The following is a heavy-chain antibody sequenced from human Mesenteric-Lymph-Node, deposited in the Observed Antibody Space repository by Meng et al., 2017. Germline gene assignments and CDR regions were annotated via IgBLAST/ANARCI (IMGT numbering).Heavy chain of an antibody. CDR2: ISYDGSNK. Sequence: GESLKISCAASGFTFSSYAMSWVRPAPGKGLEWVAVISYDGSNKYYADSVKGRFTISRDNSKNTLYLKMNSLRAEDTAVYYCARPQRYFDWIDYWGQGTLVTVSS. CDR1: GFTFSSYA. V-gene: IGHV3-30*01. CDR3: ARPQRYFDWIDY. J-gene: IGHJ4*02. D-gene: IGHD3-9*01.